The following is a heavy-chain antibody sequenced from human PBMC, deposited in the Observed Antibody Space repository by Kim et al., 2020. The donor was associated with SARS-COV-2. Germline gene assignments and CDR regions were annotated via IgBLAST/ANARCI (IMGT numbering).Heavy chain of an antibody. CDR2: IYYSGST. D-gene: IGHD1-26*01. CDR1: GGSVSSGSYY. Sequence: SETLSLTCTVSGGSVSSGSYYWSWIRQPPGKGLEWIGYIYYSGSTNYNPSLKSRVTIPVDTSKNQFSLKLSSVTAADTAVYYCARDSRSGSYNPTYYYGMDFWGQGTTVTVSS. J-gene: IGHJ6*02. V-gene: IGHV4-61*01. CDR3: ARDSRSGSYNPTYYYGMDF.